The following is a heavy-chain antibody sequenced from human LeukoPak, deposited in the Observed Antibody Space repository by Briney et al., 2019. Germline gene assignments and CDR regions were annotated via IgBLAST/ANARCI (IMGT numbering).Heavy chain of an antibody. V-gene: IGHV3-30*18. D-gene: IGHD5-18*01. CDR1: GFIFSGNG. CDR3: AKDQDSYRLDH. J-gene: IGHJ4*02. CDR2: ISYDGSDA. Sequence: TGGSLRLSCAASGFIFSGNGMHWVRQVATKGLEWVAGISYDGSDAFYADSVKGRSTISRDNSKNTLSLQINSLRPEDTAVYYCAKDQDSYRLDHWGQGTPVSVSS.